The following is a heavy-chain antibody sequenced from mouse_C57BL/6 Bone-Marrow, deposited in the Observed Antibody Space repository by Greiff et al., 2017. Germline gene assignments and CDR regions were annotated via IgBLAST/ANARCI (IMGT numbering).Heavy chain of an antibody. V-gene: IGHV1-26*01. CDR2: INPNNGGT. J-gene: IGHJ2*01. CDR1: GYTFTDYY. Sequence: QLQQSAPALFPPFSSFNISCKASGYTFTDYYMNWVKQSHGKSLEWIGDINPNNGGTSYNQKFKGKATLTVDKSSSTAYMELRSLTSEDSAVYYCARRPTIVYFDYWGQGTTLTVSS. D-gene: IGHD2-12*01. CDR3: ARRPTIVYFDY.